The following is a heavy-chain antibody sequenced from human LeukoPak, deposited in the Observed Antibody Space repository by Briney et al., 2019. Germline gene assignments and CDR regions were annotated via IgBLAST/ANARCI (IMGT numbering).Heavy chain of an antibody. V-gene: IGHV3-30*03. CDR3: ARDYAHSYGQFDY. CDR2: ISFDGSNK. Sequence: GVSLRLSCAASGFTFSSYGMHWVRQAPGKGLEWVAVISFDGSNKYYADSVKGRFTISRDNSKNTLFLQMNTLRAEDTALYYCARDYAHSYGQFDYWGQGTLVTVSS. CDR1: GFTFSSYG. D-gene: IGHD2-2*01. J-gene: IGHJ4*02.